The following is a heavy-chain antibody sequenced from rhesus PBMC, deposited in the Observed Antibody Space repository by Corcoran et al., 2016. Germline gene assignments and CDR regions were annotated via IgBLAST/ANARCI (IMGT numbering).Heavy chain of an antibody. CDR1: GGSISGYYY. V-gene: IGHV4-73*01. J-gene: IGHJ4*01. Sequence: QVKLQQWGEGLVKPSETLSLTCAVYGGSISGYYYWSWSRQAPGKGLEWIGYSYGSSTSTNYNPSLKSRVTMSKDTSKNQFSLKLNSVTAADTAVYYCARDHYTGNWNFDYWGQGVLVTVSS. D-gene: IGHD6-25*01. CDR2: SYGSSTST. CDR3: ARDHYTGNWNFDY.